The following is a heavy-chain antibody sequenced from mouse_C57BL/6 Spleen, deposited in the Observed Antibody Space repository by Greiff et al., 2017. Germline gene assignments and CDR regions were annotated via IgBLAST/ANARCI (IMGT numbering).Heavy chain of an antibody. J-gene: IGHJ4*01. CDR1: GFSFNTYA. CDR2: IRSKSNNYAT. CDR3: VRDAGAMDY. Sequence: VKLVESGGGLVQPKGSLKLSCAASGFSFNTYAMNWVRQAPGKGLEWVARIRSKSNNYATYYADSVKDRFTISRDDSESMLYLQMNNVKTEDTAMYYCVRDAGAMDYWGQGTSVTVSS. V-gene: IGHV10-1*01.